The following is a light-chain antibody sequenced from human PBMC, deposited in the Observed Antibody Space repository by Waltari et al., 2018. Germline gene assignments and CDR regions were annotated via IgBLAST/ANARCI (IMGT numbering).Light chain of an antibody. V-gene: IGKV3-15*01. Sequence: EIVMTQSPATLSVSPGERATLSCRASQSVTTDLVWYQHRPGQAPRLLIYGASTRATGVPARFNGSGSGTEFTLTISSLQSEDFAVYYCQQYNNWPPWTFGQGTKVEIK. CDR3: QQYNNWPPWT. CDR2: GAS. J-gene: IGKJ1*01. CDR1: QSVTTD.